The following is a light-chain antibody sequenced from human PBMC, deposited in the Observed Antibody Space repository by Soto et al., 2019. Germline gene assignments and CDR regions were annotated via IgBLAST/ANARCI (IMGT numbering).Light chain of an antibody. V-gene: IGKV1-5*01. CDR1: QTINTW. J-gene: IGKJ4*01. CDR3: QQYHSFSPEGLT. Sequence: DIPMTQSPSTLSASVGERVTITCRASQTINTWLAWYQHKPGKAPKLLIYDASTLQTGVPSRFSGYSSGTEFTLTCSSLQPDDLATYFCQQYHSFSPEGLTFGGGTKVE. CDR2: DAS.